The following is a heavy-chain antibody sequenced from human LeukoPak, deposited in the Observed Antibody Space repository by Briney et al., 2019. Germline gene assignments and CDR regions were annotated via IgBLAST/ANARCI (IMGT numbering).Heavy chain of an antibody. CDR1: GFTFSTYA. Sequence: PGRSLRLSCAASGFTFSTYAMHWVRQAPGKGLEWVAVISHDGSSKYYSDSVKGRFTISRDNSKNTLYLQMNSLRADDTAVYYCARAMSGGYDILTGYYIDYWGQGTLVTVSS. CDR3: ARAMSGGYDILTGYYIDY. CDR2: ISHDGSSK. J-gene: IGHJ4*02. D-gene: IGHD3-9*01. V-gene: IGHV3-30-3*01.